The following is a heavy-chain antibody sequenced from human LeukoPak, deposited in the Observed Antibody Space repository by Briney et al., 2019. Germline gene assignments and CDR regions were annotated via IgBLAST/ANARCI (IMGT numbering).Heavy chain of an antibody. CDR3: ARGGRSWLQSRIDY. Sequence: GASVKVSCKASGYTFTSSGLNWVRQAPGQGLEWMGWISTSNGNTNYTQKLQGRVTMTTDTSTSTAYMELRSLRSDDTAVYYCARGGRSWLQSRIDYWGQGTLVTVSS. J-gene: IGHJ4*02. CDR2: ISTSNGNT. CDR1: GYTFTSSG. D-gene: IGHD5-24*01. V-gene: IGHV1-18*01.